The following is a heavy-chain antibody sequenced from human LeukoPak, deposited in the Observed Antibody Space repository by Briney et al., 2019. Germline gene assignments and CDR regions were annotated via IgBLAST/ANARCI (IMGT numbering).Heavy chain of an antibody. Sequence: TAGGSLRLSCAASGFTFSNAWMSWVRQAPGKGLEWVGRIKSKTDGGTTDYAAPVKGRFTISRDDSKNTLYLQMNSLKTEDTAVYYCTTGLRSGYYWNFDYWGQGTLVTVSS. V-gene: IGHV3-15*01. CDR3: TTGLRSGYYWNFDY. J-gene: IGHJ4*02. CDR1: GFTFSNAW. D-gene: IGHD3-22*01. CDR2: IKSKTDGGTT.